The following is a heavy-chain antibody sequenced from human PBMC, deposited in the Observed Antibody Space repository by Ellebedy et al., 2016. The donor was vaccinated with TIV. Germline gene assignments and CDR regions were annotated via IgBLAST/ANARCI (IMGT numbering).Heavy chain of an antibody. CDR1: GYSFTTYW. CDR3: ARIYGGNSLYWYFDL. D-gene: IGHD4-23*01. Sequence: GESLKISCKGSGYSFTTYWISWVRQMPGKGLEWMGRIDPSDSYTKYRPSFQGHVTISADKSISTAYLQWSSLKASDTAMYYCARIYGGNSLYWYFDLWGRGTLVTVSS. CDR2: IDPSDSYT. V-gene: IGHV5-10-1*01. J-gene: IGHJ2*01.